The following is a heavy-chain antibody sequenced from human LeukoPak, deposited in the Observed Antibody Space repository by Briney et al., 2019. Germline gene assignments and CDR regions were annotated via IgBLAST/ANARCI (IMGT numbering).Heavy chain of an antibody. J-gene: IGHJ4*02. CDR3: AREYCSGGSCYYYYFDY. Sequence: GGSLRLSCAASGFTFSSYAVHWVRQAPGKGLEWVAVISYDGSNKYYADSVKGRFTISRDNSKNTLYLQMNSLRAEDTAVYYCAREYCSGGSCYYYYFDYWGQGTLVTVSS. CDR2: ISYDGSNK. CDR1: GFTFSSYA. D-gene: IGHD2-15*01. V-gene: IGHV3-30*04.